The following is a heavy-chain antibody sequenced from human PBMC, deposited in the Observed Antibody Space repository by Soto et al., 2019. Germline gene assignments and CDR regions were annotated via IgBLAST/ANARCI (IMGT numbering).Heavy chain of an antibody. J-gene: IGHJ4*02. V-gene: IGHV4-34*01. CDR1: GGSFSGYY. Sequence: SETLSLTCAVYGGSFSGYYWSWIRQPPGKGLEWIGEINHSGSTNYNPSLKSRVTISVDTSKNQFSLKLSSVTAADTAVYYCAREVFGVVVWGQGTLVTVSS. D-gene: IGHD3-3*01. CDR2: INHSGST. CDR3: AREVFGVVV.